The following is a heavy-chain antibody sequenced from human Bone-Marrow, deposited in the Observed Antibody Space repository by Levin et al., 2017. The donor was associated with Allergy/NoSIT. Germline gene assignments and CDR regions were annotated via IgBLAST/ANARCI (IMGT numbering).Heavy chain of an antibody. CDR1: GFAFTDYY. Sequence: ASVKVSCKASGFAFTDYYMHWVRQAPGQGLEWLGWINPNNGATKYALKFQDRVTMTRDTSISRAYMEFRRLRSDDTAVFYCARDPAVTRDGYFDLWGRGTLVSVSS. CDR3: ARDPAVTRDGYFDL. CDR2: INPNNGAT. V-gene: IGHV1-2*02. D-gene: IGHD4-17*01. J-gene: IGHJ2*01.